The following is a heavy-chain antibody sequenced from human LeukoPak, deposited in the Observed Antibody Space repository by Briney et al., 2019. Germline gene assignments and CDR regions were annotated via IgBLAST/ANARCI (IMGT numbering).Heavy chain of an antibody. D-gene: IGHD3-16*01. V-gene: IGHV6-1*01. CDR2: TYYRSKWYS. Sequence: SQTLSLTCAISGDSVSRNTAGWNWIRQSPSRGLEWLGRTYYRSKWYSDFAPSVRNRITINPDTSKNQFSLQLNSVTPEDTAVYYCARAQSVWAFDIWGQGTMVTVSS. CDR3: ARAQSVWAFDI. CDR1: GDSVSRNTAG. J-gene: IGHJ3*02.